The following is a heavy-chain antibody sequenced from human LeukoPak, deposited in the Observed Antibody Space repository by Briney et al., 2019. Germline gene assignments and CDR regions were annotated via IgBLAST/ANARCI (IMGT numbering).Heavy chain of an antibody. J-gene: IGHJ6*03. V-gene: IGHV4-61*02. D-gene: IGHD5-12*01. CDR2: IYASGST. Sequence: PSETLSLTCTVSGGSISSGSYYWSWIRQPAGKGLEWIGRIYASGSTNYNPSLKSRVTISVDTSKNQFSLKLSSVTAADTAVYYCARDRYSGYDYYYYYYYMDVWGKGTTVTISS. CDR3: ARDRYSGYDYYYYYYYMDV. CDR1: GGSISSGSYY.